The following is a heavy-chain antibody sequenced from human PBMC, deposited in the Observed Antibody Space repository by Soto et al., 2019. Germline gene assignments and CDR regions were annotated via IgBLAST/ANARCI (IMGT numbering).Heavy chain of an antibody. J-gene: IGHJ3*02. V-gene: IGHV3-66*01. CDR3: AGGAPFLEWLPHDAFDI. D-gene: IGHD3-3*01. Sequence: PGGSLRLSCAASGFTVSSNYMSWVRQAPGKGLEWVSVIYSGGSTYYADSVKGRFTISRDNSKNTLYLQMNSLRAEDTAVYYCAGGAPFLEWLPHDAFDIWGQGTMVTVSS. CDR2: IYSGGST. CDR1: GFTVSSNY.